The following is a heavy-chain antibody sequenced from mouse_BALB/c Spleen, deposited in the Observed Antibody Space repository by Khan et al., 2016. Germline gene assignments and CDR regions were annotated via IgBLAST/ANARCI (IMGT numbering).Heavy chain of an antibody. D-gene: IGHD3-2*01. CDR3: MKDKDY. CDR2: INAYGSAI. Sequence: EVQLLQTGGGLVQPGGSRGLSCEGSGFTFSDFWMSWVRQTPGKTLEWIGDINAYGSAINYAPSIKDRFTIFRDTDKNTLYLQMNTLRSEDTATYCCMKDKDYWGQGTSLTVSS. CDR1: GFTFSDFW. J-gene: IGHJ2*02. V-gene: IGHV11-2*02.